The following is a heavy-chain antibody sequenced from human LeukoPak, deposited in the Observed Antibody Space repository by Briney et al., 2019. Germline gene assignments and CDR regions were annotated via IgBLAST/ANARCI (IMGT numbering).Heavy chain of an antibody. D-gene: IGHD4-11*01. V-gene: IGHV4-59*01. CDR2: IYYSGST. CDR1: GGSISSYY. J-gene: IGHJ4*02. CDR3: AREGYSNYFADY. Sequence: PSQTLSLTCTVSGGSISSYYWSWIRQPPGKGLEWIGYIYYSGSTNYNPSLKSRVTISVDTSKNQFSLKLSSATAADTAVYYCAREGYSNYFADYWGQGTLVTVSS.